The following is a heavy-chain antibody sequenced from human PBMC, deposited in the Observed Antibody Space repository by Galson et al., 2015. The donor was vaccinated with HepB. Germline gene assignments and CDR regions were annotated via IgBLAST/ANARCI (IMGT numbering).Heavy chain of an antibody. CDR3: IRLGDFSGYSSR. CDR1: RCTFRCTP. Sequence: RTSCAASRCTFRCTPIDWGRQASGTGRAGVGRIRRQPSNYATSYVPSLKVRFTISIDDSKNMAYLHMTSLKTEDTAVYYCIRLGDFSGYSSRWGQGTLVTVSS. V-gene: IGHV3-73*01. J-gene: IGHJ4*02. D-gene: IGHD5-12*01. CDR2: IRRQPSNYAT.